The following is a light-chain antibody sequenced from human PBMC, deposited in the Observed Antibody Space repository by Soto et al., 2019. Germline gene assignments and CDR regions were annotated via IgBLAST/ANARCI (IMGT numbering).Light chain of an antibody. CDR3: QVWDSSSDHVV. CDR2: XXX. J-gene: IGLJ2*01. V-gene: IGLV3-21*04. CDR1: NIGSKS. Sequence: SYELTQPPSVSVAPGKTARITCGGNNIGSKSVHWYQQKPGQAPVLVIXXXXXXXXXXXXXXXXXXXXNTATLTISRVEAXXXXXXXCQVWDSSSDHVVFGGGTKLTVL.